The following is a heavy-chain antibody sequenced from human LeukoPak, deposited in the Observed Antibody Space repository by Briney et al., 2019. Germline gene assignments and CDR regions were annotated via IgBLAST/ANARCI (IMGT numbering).Heavy chain of an antibody. CDR3: ARDYYDSSGYAHDY. Sequence: GGSLRLSCAASGFTFSDYYMSWIRQAPGEGLEWVSAISGSGGSTYYADSVKGRFTISRDNSKNTLYLPMNSLRAEDTAVYYCARDYYDSSGYAHDYWGQGTLVTVSS. CDR2: ISGSGGST. D-gene: IGHD3-22*01. V-gene: IGHV3-23*01. J-gene: IGHJ4*02. CDR1: GFTFSDYY.